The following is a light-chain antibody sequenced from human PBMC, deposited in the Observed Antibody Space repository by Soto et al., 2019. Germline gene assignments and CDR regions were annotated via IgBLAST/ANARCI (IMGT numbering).Light chain of an antibody. CDR1: SSNIGGDA. V-gene: IGLV1-47*02. CDR2: DTT. J-gene: IGLJ2*01. Sequence: QSVLAQPPSASGTPGQRVTISCSGGSSNIGGDAVSWYHQFPGKAPKLLIFDTTQRPSGVPDRFSGSESGTSASLAISGLRSDDEADDDCAAWDDSLRGVVFGGGTKLTVL. CDR3: AAWDDSLRGVV.